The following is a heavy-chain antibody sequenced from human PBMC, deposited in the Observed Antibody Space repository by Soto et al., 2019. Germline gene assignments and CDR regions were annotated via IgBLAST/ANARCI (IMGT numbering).Heavy chain of an antibody. CDR3: VRALSGWIRSAFDI. D-gene: IGHD5-12*01. Sequence: QMQLVQSGAEMKKPGASVKVSCKASGYTFKAFYLHWVRQVPGRGLEWIGWINPNVGGAKFAPEFQGRVSMTGDTSINTVYLDLSGLTPDDTAVYYWVRALSGWIRSAFDIWGQGTMVTVSS. V-gene: IGHV1-2*02. CDR1: GYTFKAFY. J-gene: IGHJ3*02. CDR2: INPNVGGA.